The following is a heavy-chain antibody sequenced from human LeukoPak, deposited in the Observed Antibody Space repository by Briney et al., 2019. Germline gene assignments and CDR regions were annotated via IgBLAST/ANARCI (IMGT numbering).Heavy chain of an antibody. V-gene: IGHV3-23*01. CDR2: ISGSGGST. J-gene: IGHJ5*02. D-gene: IGHD2-15*01. CDR1: GFTFSSYA. Sequence: GGSLRLSCAASGFTFSSYAMSWVRQAPGKGLEWVSAISGSGGSTYYADSVKGRFTISRDNSKNTLYLQMNSLRAEDTAVYYCAKDHVVVVAAKNWFDPWGQGTLVTVSS. CDR3: AKDHVVVVAAKNWFDP.